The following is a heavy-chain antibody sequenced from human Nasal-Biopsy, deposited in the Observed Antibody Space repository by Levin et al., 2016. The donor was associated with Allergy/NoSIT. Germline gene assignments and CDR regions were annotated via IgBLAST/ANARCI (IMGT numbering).Heavy chain of an antibody. J-gene: IGHJ4*02. CDR3: ARDGAEFREMNYFDS. CDR1: GFSFSNYA. D-gene: IGHD3-10*01. CDR2: VWSDGNNQ. Sequence: GESLKISCEASGFSFSNYAMHWLRYAPGKGLEWLAVVWSDGNNQYYAGSVQGRFTVSRDNSKNMVYLQMNALTPDDTAVYYCARDGAEFREMNYFDSWGQGTLVTVSS. V-gene: IGHV3-33*01.